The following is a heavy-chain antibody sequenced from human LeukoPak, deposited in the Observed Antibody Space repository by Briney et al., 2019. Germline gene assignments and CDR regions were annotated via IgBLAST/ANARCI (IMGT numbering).Heavy chain of an antibody. D-gene: IGHD3-3*01. V-gene: IGHV1-2*02. CDR1: GYTFTGYY. J-gene: IGHJ4*02. Sequence: GASVKVSCKASGYTFTGYYMHWVRQAPGQGLEWMGWINPNSGGTNYAQKFQGRVTMTRDTSISTAYMELSRLRSDDTAVYYCARAFDFWSFRHFDYWGQGTLVTVSS. CDR3: ARAFDFWSFRHFDY. CDR2: INPNSGGT.